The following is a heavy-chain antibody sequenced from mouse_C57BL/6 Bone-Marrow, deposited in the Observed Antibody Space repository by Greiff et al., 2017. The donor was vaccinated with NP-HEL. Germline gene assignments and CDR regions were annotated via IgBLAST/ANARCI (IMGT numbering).Heavy chain of an antibody. CDR2: IYPGGGYT. Sequence: VQLQESGAELVRPGTSVKMSCKASGYTFTNYWIGWAKQRPGHGLEWIGDIYPGGGYTNYNEKFKGKAKLTADKSSSTAYMQFSSLTSEDSAIYYCASYYYGSPFAYWGQGTLVTVSA. CDR3: ASYYYGSPFAY. CDR1: GYTFTNYW. J-gene: IGHJ3*01. D-gene: IGHD1-1*01. V-gene: IGHV1-63*01.